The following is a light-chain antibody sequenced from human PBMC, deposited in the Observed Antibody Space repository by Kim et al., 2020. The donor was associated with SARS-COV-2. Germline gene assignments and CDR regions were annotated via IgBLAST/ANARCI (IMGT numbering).Light chain of an antibody. Sequence: FPGERATLSCRASQSVSISYLAWYQQKPGQAPRLLIYGASSRSTGIPDRFSGSGSGTDFTLTISRLEPEDFAVYYCQQYGSSRLTFGGGTKVDIK. CDR3: QQYGSSRLT. J-gene: IGKJ4*01. V-gene: IGKV3-20*01. CDR1: QSVSISY. CDR2: GAS.